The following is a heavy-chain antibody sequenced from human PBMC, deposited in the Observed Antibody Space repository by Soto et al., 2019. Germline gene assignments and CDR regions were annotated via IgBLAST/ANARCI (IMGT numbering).Heavy chain of an antibody. V-gene: IGHV3-23*01. CDR1: GFTFTNYA. D-gene: IGHD3-10*01. Sequence: EVQLSESGGGLVQPGGSLRLSCAGTGFTFTNYAMSWVRQTPGKGLEWVSSINIVGGGTYYADSVKGRFTISRDNSKNTLYPHLNSLKADDTAVYYCAKNYYFDSWGQGTLVTVS. CDR2: INIVGGGT. CDR3: AKNYYFDS. J-gene: IGHJ4*02.